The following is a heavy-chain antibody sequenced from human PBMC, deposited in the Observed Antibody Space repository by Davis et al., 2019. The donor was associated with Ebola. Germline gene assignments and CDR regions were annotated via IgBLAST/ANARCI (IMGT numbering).Heavy chain of an antibody. CDR1: GFTFSDSA. J-gene: IGHJ4*02. CDR2: ISHDGSNQ. Sequence: GESLKISCAASGFTFSDSAMHWVRQAPSKALEWVAVISHDGSNQYYADSVRGRFTISRDNSNNTLYLQMNGLTPEDTAVYFCARESRSSGWDFDFWGQGTLVTVSS. V-gene: IGHV3-30*03. D-gene: IGHD6-19*01. CDR3: ARESRSSGWDFDF.